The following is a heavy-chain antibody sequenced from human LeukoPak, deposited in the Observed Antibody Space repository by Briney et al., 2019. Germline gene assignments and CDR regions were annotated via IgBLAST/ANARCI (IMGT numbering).Heavy chain of an antibody. CDR1: GYTFTNYG. V-gene: IGHV1-18*01. CDR2: ISGYNGHT. J-gene: IGHJ6*03. D-gene: IGHD6-13*01. Sequence: ASVKVSCKASGYTFTNYGISWVRQAPEQGLEWMGWISGYNGHTNYAQKLQGRVTMTTDTSTSTAYMELRSLRSDDTAVYYCAREAAAGYYYYYMDVWGKGTTVTVSS. CDR3: AREAAAGYYYYYMDV.